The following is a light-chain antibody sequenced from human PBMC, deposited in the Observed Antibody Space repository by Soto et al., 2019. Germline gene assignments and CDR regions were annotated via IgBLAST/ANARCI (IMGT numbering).Light chain of an antibody. CDR2: DTS. J-gene: IGKJ5*01. V-gene: IGKV3D-20*01. CDR1: QSVSSTY. CDR3: QQYGSSPPIT. Sequence: EIVLTQSPFILSLSPGERATLSCGASQSVSSTYLAWYQQKPGLAPRLLMYDTSTRATGIPDRFSGSGSGTDFTLTISRLEPEDFAVYYCQQYGSSPPITFGQGTRLEIK.